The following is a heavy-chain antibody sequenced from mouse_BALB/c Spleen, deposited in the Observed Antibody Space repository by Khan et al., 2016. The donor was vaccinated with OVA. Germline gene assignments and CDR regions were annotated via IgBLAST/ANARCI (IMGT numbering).Heavy chain of an antibody. D-gene: IGHD2-3*01. CDR1: GYSITSDYA. V-gene: IGHV3-2*02. CDR2: ISSSGST. Sequence: EVQLQESGPGLVKPSQSLSLTCTVTGYSITSDYAWNWIRQFPGNKLEWMGYISSSGSTNYNPALKSRISITRDTSKNQFFLQLNSVTTEDTATYYRARDGSRYNYAIDYWGQGTSVTVSS. J-gene: IGHJ4*01. CDR3: ARDGSRYNYAIDY.